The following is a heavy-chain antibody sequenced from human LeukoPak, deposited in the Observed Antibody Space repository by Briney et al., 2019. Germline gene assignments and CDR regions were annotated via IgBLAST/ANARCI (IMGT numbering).Heavy chain of an antibody. CDR3: ARYWGSSWYGWFDP. CDR1: GGSISSSSYY. Sequence: PSETLSLTCTVSGGSISSSSYYWGWIRQPPGKGLEWIGSIYYSGSTYYNPSLKSRVTISVDTSKNQFSLKLSSVTAADTAVYYCARYWGSSWYGWFDPWGQGTLVTVSS. J-gene: IGHJ5*02. CDR2: IYYSGST. D-gene: IGHD6-13*01. V-gene: IGHV4-39*01.